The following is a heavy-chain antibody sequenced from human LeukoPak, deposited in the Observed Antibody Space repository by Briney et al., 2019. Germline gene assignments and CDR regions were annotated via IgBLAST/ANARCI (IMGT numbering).Heavy chain of an antibody. D-gene: IGHD6-6*01. V-gene: IGHV3-23*01. Sequence: GGSLRLSCAASGFTFSSYAMSWVRQAPGKGLEWVLAISGSGGSTYYADSVKGRFTISRDNSKNTLYLQMNSLRAEDTAVYYCAKDPRGWQLVRKVVWGKRTTVTVSS. CDR2: ISGSGGST. J-gene: IGHJ6*04. CDR1: GFTFSSYA. CDR3: AKDPRGWQLVRKVV.